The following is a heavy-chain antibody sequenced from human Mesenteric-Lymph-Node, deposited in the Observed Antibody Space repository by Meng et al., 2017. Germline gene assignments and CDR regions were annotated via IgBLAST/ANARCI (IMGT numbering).Heavy chain of an antibody. Sequence: GESLKISCAASGFTFSSYWMSWVRQAPGKGLEWVSNIKPDGSEKSYVDSVKGRFTISRDNAKNSLYLQMNSLRAEDTAVYYCARSRFGELSGVDYWGQGTLVTVSS. D-gene: IGHD3-10*01. CDR1: GFTFSSYW. CDR2: IKPDGSEK. CDR3: ARSRFGELSGVDY. V-gene: IGHV3-7*01. J-gene: IGHJ4*02.